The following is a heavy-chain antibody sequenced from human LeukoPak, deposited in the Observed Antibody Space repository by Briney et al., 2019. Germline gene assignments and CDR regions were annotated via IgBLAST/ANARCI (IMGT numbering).Heavy chain of an antibody. CDR2: ISSSSSYI. D-gene: IGHD3-3*01. Sequence: PGGSLRLSCAASGFTFSSYSMNWVRQAPGKGLEWVSSISSSSSYIYYADSVKGRFTISRDNAKNSLYLQMNSLRAEDTAVYYCARVYYDFWSGYYSHYYYYYYMDVWGKGTTVTVSS. CDR3: ARVYYDFWSGYYSHYYYYYYMDV. J-gene: IGHJ6*03. CDR1: GFTFSSYS. V-gene: IGHV3-21*01.